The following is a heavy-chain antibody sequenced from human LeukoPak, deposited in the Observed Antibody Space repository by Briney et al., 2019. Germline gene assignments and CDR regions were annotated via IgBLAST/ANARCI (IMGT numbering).Heavy chain of an antibody. Sequence: SETLSLTCTGSGGSISSSSSYWGWIRQPPGKGLEWIGNIYYSGNTYYNPSLKSRVTISVDTSKNQFSLKLSSVTAADTAVYYCARDLSSWYEFDYWGQGTLVTVSS. V-gene: IGHV4-39*02. CDR3: ARDLSSWYEFDY. J-gene: IGHJ4*02. D-gene: IGHD6-13*01. CDR2: IYYSGNT. CDR1: GGSISSSSSY.